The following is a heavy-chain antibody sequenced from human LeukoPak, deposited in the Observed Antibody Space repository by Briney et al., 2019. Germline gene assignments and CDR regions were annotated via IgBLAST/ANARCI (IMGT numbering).Heavy chain of an antibody. J-gene: IGHJ3*02. CDR1: GGSISSSSYY. CDR3: ASLTSSYITMIVVPHEPFDI. CDR2: IYHSGST. Sequence: PWETLSLTCTVSGGSISSSSYYWGWIRQPPGKGLEWIASIYHSGSTYYNPSLKSRVTISVDMSKNHLSLMLSSVSAADTAVYHCASLTSSYITMIVVPHEPFDIWGQGTMVTVSS. V-gene: IGHV4-39*02. D-gene: IGHD3-22*01.